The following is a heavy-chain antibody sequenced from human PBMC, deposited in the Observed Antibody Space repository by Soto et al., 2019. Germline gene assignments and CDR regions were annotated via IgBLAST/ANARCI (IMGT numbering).Heavy chain of an antibody. Sequence: XXTLSLPCSVSGGSISRSSYFWGCIRQPPGKGLEWIGSIYYNGSTYYNPSLKSRVTISVDTSKNQFSLKLSSVTAADTAVYYCARHYGDYYYYYGMDVWGQGTTVTVSS. CDR3: ARHYGDYYYYYGMDV. CDR1: GGSISRSSYF. CDR2: IYYNGST. V-gene: IGHV4-39*01. J-gene: IGHJ6*02. D-gene: IGHD4-17*01.